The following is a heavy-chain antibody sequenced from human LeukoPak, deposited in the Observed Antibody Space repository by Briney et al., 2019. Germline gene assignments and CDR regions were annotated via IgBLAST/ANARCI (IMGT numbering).Heavy chain of an antibody. Sequence: PSETLSLTCAVYGGSFSGKYWTLTRQPPGKGLEWIGEITHSGSTYYNPSLKSRVTISVDTSKNQFSLKLNSVTAADTAVYYCARDLMTWGQGTLVTVSS. V-gene: IGHV4-34*01. CDR3: ARDLMT. CDR2: ITHSGST. J-gene: IGHJ4*02. CDR1: GGSFSGKY.